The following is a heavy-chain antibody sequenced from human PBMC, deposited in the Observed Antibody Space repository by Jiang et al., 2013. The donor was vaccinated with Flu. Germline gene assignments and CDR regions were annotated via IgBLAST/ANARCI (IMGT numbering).Heavy chain of an antibody. V-gene: IGHV1-69*04. CDR3: ARAPYYYDSSGYYYADY. CDR2: IIPILGIA. CDR1: GYTFTSYA. Sequence: SGAEVKKPGASVKVSCKASGYTFTSYAISWVRQAPGQGLEWMGRIIPILGIANYAQKFQGRVTITADKSTSTAYMELSSLRSEDTAVYYCARAPYYYDSSGYYYADYWGQGTLVTVSS. D-gene: IGHD3-22*01. J-gene: IGHJ4*02.